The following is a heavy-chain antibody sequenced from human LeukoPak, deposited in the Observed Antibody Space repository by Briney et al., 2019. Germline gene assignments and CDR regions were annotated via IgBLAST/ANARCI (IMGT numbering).Heavy chain of an antibody. D-gene: IGHD6-19*01. Sequence: SETLSLTCTVSGGSISSGVYYYNWIRQPAGKGLEWIGRIYAGGRSNYNPSLRSRVTISVDTSKNQFSLRLSSVTATDTGVYHCASDHSGWLGLGYWGQGTLVSVSS. V-gene: IGHV4-61*02. CDR1: GGSISSGVYY. CDR2: IYAGGRS. J-gene: IGHJ4*02. CDR3: ASDHSGWLGLGY.